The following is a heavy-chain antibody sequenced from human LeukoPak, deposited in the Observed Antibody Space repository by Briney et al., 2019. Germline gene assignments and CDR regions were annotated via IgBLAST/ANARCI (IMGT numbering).Heavy chain of an antibody. CDR1: GYTFTGYY. CDR3: ARDSLELLEYGMDV. D-gene: IGHD1-7*01. J-gene: IGHJ6*02. V-gene: IGHV1-2*06. Sequence: ASVKVSCKASGYTFTGYYMHWVRQAPGQGLEWMGRINPNSGGTNYAQKFQGRVTMTRDTSISTAYMELSRLRSDDTAVYYCARDSLELLEYGMDVWGQGTTVTVSS. CDR2: INPNSGGT.